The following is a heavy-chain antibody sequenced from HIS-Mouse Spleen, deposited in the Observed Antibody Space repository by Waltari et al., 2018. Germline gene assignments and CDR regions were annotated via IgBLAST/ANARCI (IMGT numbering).Heavy chain of an antibody. J-gene: IGHJ6*02. CDR2: NYHSGST. CDR3: ARGESGSYYYYYYYGMDV. CDR1: GYSISSGYY. Sequence: QVQLQESGPGLVKPSETLSLTCTVSGYSISSGYYWGWIRQPPGKGLEWIGSNYHSGSTYYNPSLKSRVTISVDTSKNQFSLKLSSVTAADTAVYYCARGESGSYYYYYYYGMDVWGQGTTVTVSS. D-gene: IGHD1-26*01. V-gene: IGHV4-38-2*02.